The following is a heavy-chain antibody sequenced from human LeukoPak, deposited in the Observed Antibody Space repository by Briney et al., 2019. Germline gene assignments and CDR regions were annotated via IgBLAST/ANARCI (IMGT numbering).Heavy chain of an antibody. D-gene: IGHD3-10*01. CDR3: ARDMVANGENWFDP. Sequence: ASVKVSCKTSGYIFTRYNMHWVRQAPGRGLEWMGIINPSGGSTSYAQKFQGRVTMTRDMSTSTVYMELSSLRSEDTAAYYCARDMVANGENWFDPWGQGTLVTVSS. V-gene: IGHV1-46*01. J-gene: IGHJ5*02. CDR1: GYIFTRYN. CDR2: INPSGGST.